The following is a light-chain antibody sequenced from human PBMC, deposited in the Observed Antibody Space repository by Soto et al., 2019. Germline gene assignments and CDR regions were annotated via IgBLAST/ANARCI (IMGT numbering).Light chain of an antibody. V-gene: IGLV2-14*01. CDR1: SSDVGAYNY. Sequence: QSALTQPASVSGSPGQSITISCTGTSSDVGAYNYVSWYQQYPGKAPKLMIYEVSNRPSGVSNRFSGSKSGNTASLTISGLQAEDEADYYCSSYTSSSLVVFGGGTKVTVL. J-gene: IGLJ2*01. CDR2: EVS. CDR3: SSYTSSSLVV.